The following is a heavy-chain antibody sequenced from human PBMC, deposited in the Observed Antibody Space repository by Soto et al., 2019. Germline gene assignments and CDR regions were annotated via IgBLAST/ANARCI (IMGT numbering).Heavy chain of an antibody. CDR2: INHSGST. J-gene: IGHJ4*02. D-gene: IGHD1-1*01. CDR1: GGSFSGYY. CDR3: ARGTYFRPVTQLDY. V-gene: IGHV4-34*01. Sequence: QVQLQQWGAGLLKPSETLSLTCAVYGGSFSGYYWSWIRQPPGQGLEWIGEINHSGSTNYNPSLKRRGTISADTSKNQFSLKLSSVTAADTAVYYWARGTYFRPVTQLDYWGQGTLVTVSS.